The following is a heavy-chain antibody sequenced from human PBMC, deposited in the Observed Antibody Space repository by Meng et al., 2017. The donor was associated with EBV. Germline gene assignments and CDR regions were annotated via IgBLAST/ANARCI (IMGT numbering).Heavy chain of an antibody. V-gene: IGHV1-69*06. Sequence: QLVQSGAEGKKPGSSWKVSCKASGGPFSSYAISWVRQAPGQGLEWMGGIIPIFGTANYAQKFQGRVTITADKSTSTAYMELSSLRSEDTAVYYCARAEIAAAGRLDYWGQGTLVTVSS. D-gene: IGHD6-13*01. J-gene: IGHJ4*02. CDR1: GGPFSSYA. CDR2: IIPIFGTA. CDR3: ARAEIAAAGRLDY.